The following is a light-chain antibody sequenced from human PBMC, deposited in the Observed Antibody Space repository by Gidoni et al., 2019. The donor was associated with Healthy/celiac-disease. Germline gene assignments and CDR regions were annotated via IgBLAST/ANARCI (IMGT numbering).Light chain of an antibody. Sequence: EIVLTQSPGTLSLSPGERATLSCRASQSVSSSYLAWYQQKPGQAPSLLIYSASSRATGIPERFSGSGSGTDFTLTISRLEPEDFAVYYCQQYGSTPLTFGGGTKVEIK. V-gene: IGKV3-20*01. J-gene: IGKJ4*01. CDR3: QQYGSTPLT. CDR1: QSVSSSY. CDR2: SAS.